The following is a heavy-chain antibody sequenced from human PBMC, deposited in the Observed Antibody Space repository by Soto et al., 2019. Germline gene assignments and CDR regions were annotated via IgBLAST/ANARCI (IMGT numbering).Heavy chain of an antibody. CDR1: GNTFSSNA. J-gene: IGHJ4*02. CDR2: ISGIGGST. Sequence: GGSLRLSCAASGNTFSSNAMSWVRQAPGKGLEWVSAISGIGGSTYYADSVKCRFTISRDNSMITLYLQMISLRVEVTAVYYCAKFKRFLEWSHFDYWGQGTLVTVSS. D-gene: IGHD3-3*01. V-gene: IGHV3-23*01. CDR3: AKFKRFLEWSHFDY.